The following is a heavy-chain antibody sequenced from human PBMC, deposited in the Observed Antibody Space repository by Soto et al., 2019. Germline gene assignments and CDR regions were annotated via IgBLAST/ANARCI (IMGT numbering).Heavy chain of an antibody. CDR1: GGSFSGYY. CDR3: ARGCKGRCPPGPVFDY. CDR2: INHSGST. Sequence: QVQLQQWGAGLLKPSETLSLTCAVYGGSFSGYYWSWIRQPPEKGLEWIGEINHSGSTKYSPSLKRRVTISVDTSKNQFSLNRSSVTAAGTAVYYCARGCKGRCPPGPVFDYWSQGTLLTVSS. V-gene: IGHV4-34*01. J-gene: IGHJ4*02. D-gene: IGHD2-15*01.